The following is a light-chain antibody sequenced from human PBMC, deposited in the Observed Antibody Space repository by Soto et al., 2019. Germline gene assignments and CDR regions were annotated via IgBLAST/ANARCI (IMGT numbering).Light chain of an antibody. J-gene: IGKJ3*01. CDR2: DAS. V-gene: IGKV1-13*02. CDR1: PGISSA. Sequence: AIQLTQSPSSLSASVGDRVTITCRASPGISSALAWYQQKPGKAPKLLIYDASSLESGVPSRFSGSGSWTDFSLTISSLHPEDFATYYWQQFNSYPPLTFGPGTKVDIK. CDR3: QQFNSYPPLT.